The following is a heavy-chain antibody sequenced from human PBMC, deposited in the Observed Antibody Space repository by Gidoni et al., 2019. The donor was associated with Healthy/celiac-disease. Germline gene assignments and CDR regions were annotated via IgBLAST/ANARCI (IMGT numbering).Heavy chain of an antibody. J-gene: IGHJ6*03. CDR2: INHSGST. CDR3: ARGLAANRYCSSTSCYALSPGYYYMDV. V-gene: IGHV4-34*01. CDR1: GGSFSGYY. D-gene: IGHD2-2*01. Sequence: QVQLQQWGAGLLKPSETLSLTCAVYGGSFSGYYWSWIRQPPGKGLEWIGEINHSGSTNYNPSLKSRVTISVDTSKNQFSLKLSSVTAADTAVYYCARGLAANRYCSSTSCYALSPGYYYMDVWGKGTTVTVSS.